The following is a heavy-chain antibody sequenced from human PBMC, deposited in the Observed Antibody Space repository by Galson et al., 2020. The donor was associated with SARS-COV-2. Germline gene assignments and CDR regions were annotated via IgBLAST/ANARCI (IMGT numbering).Heavy chain of an antibody. D-gene: IGHD3-22*01. CDR3: AKDHRDFSDTSGYFYPLDY. V-gene: IGHV3-30*18. CDR2: TSYDETNK. J-gene: IGHJ4*02. CDR1: GFTFSSYG. Sequence: GESLKISCAASGFTFSSYGMHWVRQAPGKGLEWVAFTSYDETNKYYVDSVKGRFTISRDNSKNTLFLEMDSLRAEDTAVYYCAKDHRDFSDTSGYFYPLDYWGQGTLVTVSS.